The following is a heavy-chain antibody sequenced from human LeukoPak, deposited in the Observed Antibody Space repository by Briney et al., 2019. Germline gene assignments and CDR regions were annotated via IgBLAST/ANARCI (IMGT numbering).Heavy chain of an antibody. V-gene: IGHV3-48*04. Sequence: GSLRLSCAASGFTFSSYSMNWVRQAPGKGLEWVSYISSSSSTIYYADSVKGRFTISRDNAKNSLYLQMNSLRAEDTALYYCAKDPFAAAGTFFDYWGQGTLVTVSS. CDR3: AKDPFAAAGTFFDY. CDR2: ISSSSSTI. J-gene: IGHJ4*02. D-gene: IGHD6-13*01. CDR1: GFTFSSYS.